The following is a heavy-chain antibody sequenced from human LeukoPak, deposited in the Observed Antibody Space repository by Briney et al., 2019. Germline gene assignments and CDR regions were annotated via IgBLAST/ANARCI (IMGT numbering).Heavy chain of an antibody. Sequence: GGSLRLSCAASGFTVSSNYMRWVRQAPGKGLEWVSVIYSGGSTYYADSVKGRFSISRDNSKNTLYLQMNSLRAEDAAVYYCARDLDNWNYVYYYYYGMDVWGQGTTVTVSS. D-gene: IGHD1-7*01. CDR1: GFTVSSNY. CDR2: IYSGGST. J-gene: IGHJ6*02. CDR3: ARDLDNWNYVYYYYYGMDV. V-gene: IGHV3-66*01.